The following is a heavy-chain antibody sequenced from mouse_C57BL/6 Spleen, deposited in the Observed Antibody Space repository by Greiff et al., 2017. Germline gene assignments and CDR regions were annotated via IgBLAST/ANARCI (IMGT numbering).Heavy chain of an antibody. CDR2: INPNNGGT. CDR3: ARFMTITTVVATNFDY. V-gene: IGHV1-26*01. CDR1: GYTFTDYY. Sequence: EVQLQQSGPELVKPGASVKISCKASGYTFTDYYMNWVKQSHGKSLEWIGDINPNNGGTSYNQKFKGKATLTVDKSSSTAYMELRSLTSEDSAVYYCARFMTITTVVATNFDYWGQGTTLTVSS. J-gene: IGHJ2*01. D-gene: IGHD1-1*01.